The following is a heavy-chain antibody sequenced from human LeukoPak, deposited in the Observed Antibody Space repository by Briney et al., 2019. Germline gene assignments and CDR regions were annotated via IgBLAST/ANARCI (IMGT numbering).Heavy chain of an antibody. CDR1: GFTFDDYG. V-gene: IGHV3-20*04. Sequence: GGSLRLSCAASGFTFDDYGMSWVRHAPGKGLEWVSGINWNGGSTGYADSVKGRFTISRDNAKNSLYLQMNSLRAEDTALYYCARDRVWQWLVRWGYFDYWGQGALVTVSS. J-gene: IGHJ4*02. D-gene: IGHD6-19*01. CDR3: ARDRVWQWLVRWGYFDY. CDR2: INWNGGST.